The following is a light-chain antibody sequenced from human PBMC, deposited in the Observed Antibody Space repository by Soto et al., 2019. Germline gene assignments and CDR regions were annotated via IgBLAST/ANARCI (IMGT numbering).Light chain of an antibody. CDR3: QQYYSFPPR. J-gene: IGKJ1*01. Sequence: DIQMTQSPSTLSGSVGDRVTIACRASQTISSWLAWYQQKPGKAPKLLIYKASTLKSGVPPRFSGSGSGTEFTLTISSLQPDDFATYYCQQYYSFPPRFGQGTKVDIK. CDR1: QTISSW. V-gene: IGKV1-5*03. CDR2: KAS.